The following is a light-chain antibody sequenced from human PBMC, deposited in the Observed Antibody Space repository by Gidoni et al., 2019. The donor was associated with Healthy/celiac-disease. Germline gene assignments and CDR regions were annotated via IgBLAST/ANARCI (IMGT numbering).Light chain of an antibody. CDR3: QQSYSFRT. Sequence: DIKMTQSPSSLSASVGDRVTITCRASQSISSYLNWYQQKPGKAPKLLIYAASSLQSGVPSRFSGSGSGTDFTLTISSLQPEDFATYYCQQSYSFRTFGQGTKVEIK. CDR1: QSISSY. J-gene: IGKJ1*01. CDR2: AAS. V-gene: IGKV1-39*01.